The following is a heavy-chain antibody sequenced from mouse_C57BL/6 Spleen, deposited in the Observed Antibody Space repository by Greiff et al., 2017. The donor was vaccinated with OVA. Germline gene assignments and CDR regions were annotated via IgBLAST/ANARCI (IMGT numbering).Heavy chain of an antibody. CDR1: GFTFSSYG. CDR3: ARQGAYYTFTY. CDR2: ISSGGSYT. V-gene: IGHV5-6*01. Sequence: EVHLVESGGDLVKPGGSLKLSCAASGFTFSSYGMSWVRQTPDKRLEWVATISSGGSYTYYPDSVKGRFTISRDNAKNTLYLQMSSLKSEDTAMYYCARQGAYYTFTYWGQGTLVTVSA. J-gene: IGHJ3*01. D-gene: IGHD2-12*01.